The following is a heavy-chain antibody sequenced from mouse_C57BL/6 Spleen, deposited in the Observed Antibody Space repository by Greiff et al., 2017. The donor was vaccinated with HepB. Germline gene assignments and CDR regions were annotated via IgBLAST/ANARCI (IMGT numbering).Heavy chain of an antibody. CDR2: IYPGSGST. J-gene: IGHJ4*01. D-gene: IGHD1-1*01. CDR1: GYTFTSYW. V-gene: IGHV1-55*01. CDR3: AREDYGSSPYAMDY. Sequence: QVQLQQSGAELVKPGASVKMSCKASGYTFTSYWITWVKQRPGQGLEWIGDIYPGSGSTNYNEKFKSKATLTVDTSSSTAYMQLSSLTSEDSAVYYCAREDYGSSPYAMDYWGQGTSVTVSS.